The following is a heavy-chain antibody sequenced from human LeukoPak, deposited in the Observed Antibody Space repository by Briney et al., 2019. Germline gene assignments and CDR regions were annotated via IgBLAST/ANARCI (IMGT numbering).Heavy chain of an antibody. D-gene: IGHD4-17*01. V-gene: IGHV3-66*01. CDR1: GFTVSTNY. CDR2: IYSGGGT. Sequence: GGSLRLSCAASGFTVSTNYMSWVRQAPGKGLEWVSLIYSGGGTYYADSEKGRFTISRDNSRNTLSLQMNSLRVDDTAVYYCARGFRSVTTWGYFDYWGQEALVTVSS. CDR3: ARGFRSVTTWGYFDY. J-gene: IGHJ4*02.